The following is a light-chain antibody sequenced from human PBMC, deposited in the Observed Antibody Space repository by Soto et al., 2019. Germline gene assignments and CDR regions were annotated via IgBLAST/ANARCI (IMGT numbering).Light chain of an antibody. V-gene: IGKV3D-15*01. CDR2: AAS. CDR3: QQYHNSPRT. CDR1: QSVYGN. Sequence: EMLMTQSPATLSVSPGERATLSCRASQSVYGNLAWYQQKPGQAPRLLVYAASTRAAGIPARFSGGGSGTAYTLNISRLEPEDFAVYYCQQYHNSPRTFGQGTKVEIK. J-gene: IGKJ1*01.